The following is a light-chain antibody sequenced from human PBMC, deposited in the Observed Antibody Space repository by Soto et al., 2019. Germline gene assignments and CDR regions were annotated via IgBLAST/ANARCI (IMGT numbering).Light chain of an antibody. J-gene: IGKJ1*01. CDR2: AAS. CDR1: QSVSSH. V-gene: IGKV3-20*01. Sequence: IVLTQYPGTLSLSPGERAPLSCRASQSVSSHLAWYQQKPGQAPRLLIYAASTRVTGIADRFSGSGSGTDFTLTISRLEPEDFAVYYCQQYGSSPRTFGQGTKVDIK. CDR3: QQYGSSPRT.